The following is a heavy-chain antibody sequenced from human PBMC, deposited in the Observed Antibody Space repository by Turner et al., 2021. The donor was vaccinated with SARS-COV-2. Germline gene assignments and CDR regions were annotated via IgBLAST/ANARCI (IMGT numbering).Heavy chain of an antibody. CDR1: GYTFTSYD. V-gene: IGHV1-8*01. Sequence: QVQLVQSVAEVKKPWASVKVSCQASGYTFTSYDINWVRQATGQGLEWRGWMKPNSGNTYYAQKFQGSVNMTRNTSITKAYMEQRSMRSEDTAVYYCARGLMGWELPPGYYYYTMDVWGQGTTVTVSS. J-gene: IGHJ6*02. CDR2: MKPNSGNT. D-gene: IGHD1-26*01. CDR3: ARGLMGWELPPGYYYYTMDV.